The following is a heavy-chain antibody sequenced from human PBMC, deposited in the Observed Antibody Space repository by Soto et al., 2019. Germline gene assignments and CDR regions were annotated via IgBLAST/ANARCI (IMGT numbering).Heavy chain of an antibody. J-gene: IGHJ6*02. CDR2: IIPIFGTA. Sequence: SVKVSCKASGGTFSSYAISWVRQAPGQGLEWMGGIIPIFGTANYAQKFQGRVTITADESTSTAYMELSSLRSEDTAVYYCTRDRGYCSSTSCYENGMDVWGQGTTVTVSS. CDR3: TRDRGYCSSTSCYENGMDV. CDR1: GGTFSSYA. D-gene: IGHD2-2*01. V-gene: IGHV1-69*13.